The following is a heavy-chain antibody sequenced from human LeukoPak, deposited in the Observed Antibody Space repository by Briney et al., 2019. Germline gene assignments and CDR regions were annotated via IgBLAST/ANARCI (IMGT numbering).Heavy chain of an antibody. CDR3: AKSPWRTYYYYMDV. J-gene: IGHJ6*03. D-gene: IGHD5-12*01. Sequence: PGGSLRLSCAASGFTFSSYAMSWVRQAPGKGLEWVSAISGSGGSTYYADSVKGRFTISRDNSKNTLYLQMNSLRAEDTAVYYCAKSPWRTYYYYMDVWGKGTTVTISS. V-gene: IGHV3-23*01. CDR1: GFTFSSYA. CDR2: ISGSGGST.